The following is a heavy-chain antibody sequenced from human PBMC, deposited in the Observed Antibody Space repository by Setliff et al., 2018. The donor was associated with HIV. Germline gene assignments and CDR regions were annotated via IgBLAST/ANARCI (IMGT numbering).Heavy chain of an antibody. Sequence: SVKVSCKASGYTFTGYYMHWVRQAPGQGLEWMGRIIPNSGGTNYAQKFQGRVTMTRDTSISTAYMELSRLRSDDTAVYYCATKVYCTNGVCLDAFDIWGQGTMVTVSS. D-gene: IGHD2-8*01. CDR3: ATKVYCTNGVCLDAFDI. J-gene: IGHJ3*02. CDR2: IIPNSGGT. CDR1: GYTFTGYY. V-gene: IGHV1-2*06.